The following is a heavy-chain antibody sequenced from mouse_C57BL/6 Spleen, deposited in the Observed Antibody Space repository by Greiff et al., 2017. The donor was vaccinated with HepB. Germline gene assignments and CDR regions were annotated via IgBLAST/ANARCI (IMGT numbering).Heavy chain of an antibody. Sequence: VQLQQSGPELVKPGASVKISCKASGYAFSSSWMNWVKQRPGKGLEWIGRIYPGDGDTNYNGKFKGKATLTADKSSSTAYMQLSSLTSEDSAVYCCARGGLRRPVDYWGQGTTLTVSS. CDR2: IYPGDGDT. CDR3: ARGGLRRPVDY. D-gene: IGHD2-4*01. J-gene: IGHJ2*01. CDR1: GYAFSSSW. V-gene: IGHV1-82*01.